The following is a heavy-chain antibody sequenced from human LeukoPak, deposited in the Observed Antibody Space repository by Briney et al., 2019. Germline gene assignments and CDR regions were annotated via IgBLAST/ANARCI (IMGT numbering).Heavy chain of an antibody. CDR3: ARDGGLTAFDY. J-gene: IGHJ4*02. V-gene: IGHV3-21*01. Sequence: GGSLRLSCAASGFTFSSYSMNWVRQAPGKGLEWVSSISSSTSYIYYADSVKGRFTISRDNAKNSLYLQMNSLRAEDTAVYYCARDGGLTAFDYWGQGTLVTVSS. D-gene: IGHD3-16*01. CDR2: ISSSTSYI. CDR1: GFTFSSYS.